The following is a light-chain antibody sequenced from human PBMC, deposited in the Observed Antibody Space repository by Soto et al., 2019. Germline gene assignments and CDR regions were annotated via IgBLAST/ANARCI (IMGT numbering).Light chain of an antibody. CDR3: QQYGSSYT. CDR2: GAS. Sequence: EIVLTQSPGTLSLSPGESATLSCRASQTVSSSLAWYQQKPGQAPRLLIYGASSRATDIPDRFRGSGSGTDFTLTISRLEPEDFVVYFCQQYGSSYTFGQGTKLEIK. J-gene: IGKJ2*01. CDR1: QTVSSS. V-gene: IGKV3-20*01.